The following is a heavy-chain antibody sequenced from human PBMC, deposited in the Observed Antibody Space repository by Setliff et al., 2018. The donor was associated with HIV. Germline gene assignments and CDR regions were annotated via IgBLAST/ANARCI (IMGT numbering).Heavy chain of an antibody. J-gene: IGHJ4*02. CDR1: GGSISTYY. CDR2: ISYSGST. Sequence: PSETLSLTCTVSGGSISTYYWSWIRQPPGKGLEWIGYISYSGSTNSNPSLKSRVTISVDTSKNQFSLKLSSVTAADTAVYYCATYNWNFIVGYWGQGTLVTVSS. V-gene: IGHV4-59*12. D-gene: IGHD1-7*01. CDR3: ATYNWNFIVGY.